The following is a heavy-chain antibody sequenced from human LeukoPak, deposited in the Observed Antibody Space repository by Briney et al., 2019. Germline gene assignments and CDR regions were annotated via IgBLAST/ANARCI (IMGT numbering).Heavy chain of an antibody. V-gene: IGHV4-59*01. CDR1: NDSFSNYY. D-gene: IGHD5-24*01. CDR3: ARASMRRRDGYNRHYEIDY. J-gene: IGHJ4*02. Sequence: PSETLSLTCTVSNDSFSNYYWTWIRQSPGKALEWIGYVYYTDKTHYNPSLKSRVFISPHTSQNQFSLRLGSVTAADTAVYYCARASMRRRDGYNRHYEIDYWGQGTLVTVSS. CDR2: VYYTDKT.